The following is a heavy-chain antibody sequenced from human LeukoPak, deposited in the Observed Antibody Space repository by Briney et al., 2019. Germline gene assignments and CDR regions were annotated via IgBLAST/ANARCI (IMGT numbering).Heavy chain of an antibody. CDR1: GFTFSSYA. J-gene: IGHJ4*02. V-gene: IGHV3-23*01. D-gene: IGHD3-22*01. Sequence: GGSLRLSCAASGFTFSSYAMSWVLQAPGKGLEWVSAISGSGGSTYYADSVKGRFTISRDNSKNTLYLQMNSLRAEDTAVYYCAREIGEYYYDSSGYPYYFDYWGQGTLVTVSS. CDR2: ISGSGGST. CDR3: AREIGEYYYDSSGYPYYFDY.